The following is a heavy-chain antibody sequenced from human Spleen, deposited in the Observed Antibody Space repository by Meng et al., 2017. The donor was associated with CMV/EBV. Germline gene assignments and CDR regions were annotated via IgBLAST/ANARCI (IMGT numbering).Heavy chain of an antibody. CDR3: AKDDYGGNSPLDF. CDR2: ISWNSGSI. J-gene: IGHJ4*02. Sequence: GGSLRLSCAASGFTFDDYAMHWVRQAPGKGLEWVSGISWNSGSIGYADSVKGRFTISRDNAKNSLYLQMNSLRAEDTAVYYCAKDDYGGNSPLDFWGQGTLVTVSS. V-gene: IGHV3-9*01. D-gene: IGHD4-23*01. CDR1: GFTFDDYA.